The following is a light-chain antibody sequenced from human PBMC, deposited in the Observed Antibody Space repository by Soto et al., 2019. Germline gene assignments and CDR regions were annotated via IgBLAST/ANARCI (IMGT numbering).Light chain of an antibody. CDR3: QSYDSSLSGAV. CDR2: GNS. CDR1: SSNIGAGYD. Sequence: QSVLTQPPSVSGAPGQRVTISCTGSSSNIGAGYDVHWYQQLPGTAPNLLIYGNSNRPSGVPHRFSGSKSGTSASLAITGLQAEDEADYYGQSYDSSLSGAVFGGGTQLTVL. V-gene: IGLV1-40*01. J-gene: IGLJ3*02.